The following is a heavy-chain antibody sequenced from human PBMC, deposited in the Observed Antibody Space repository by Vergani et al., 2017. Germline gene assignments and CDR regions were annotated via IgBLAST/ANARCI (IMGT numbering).Heavy chain of an antibody. V-gene: IGHV3-49*04. Sequence: EVHLVESGGGLVQPGRSLRLSCSGSGFTLGDYAMTWVRQAPGKGLEWVAFIWSKPYGGTTEYAASVKGRFTISRDNAKNTLYLQMNSLRAEDTAVYYCARDGGYGWEQEIDYWGQGTLVTVSP. J-gene: IGHJ4*02. CDR1: GFTLGDYA. CDR3: ARDGGYGWEQEIDY. CDR2: IWSKPYGGTT. D-gene: IGHD1-26*01.